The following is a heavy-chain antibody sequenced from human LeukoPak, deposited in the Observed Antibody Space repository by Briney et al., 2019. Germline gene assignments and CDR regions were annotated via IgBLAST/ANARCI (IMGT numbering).Heavy chain of an antibody. J-gene: IGHJ4*02. V-gene: IGHV3-74*01. CDR3: VRAYRDDL. CDR1: GFTFDDYA. D-gene: IGHD3-16*01. CDR2: INSDGSST. Sequence: PGGSLRLSCAASGFTFDDYAMHWVRQAPGKGLVWVSRINSDGSSTLYADSVKGRFTISRDNAKNTLYLQMNSLRVEDTAVYYCVRAYRDDLWGQGTLVTVSS.